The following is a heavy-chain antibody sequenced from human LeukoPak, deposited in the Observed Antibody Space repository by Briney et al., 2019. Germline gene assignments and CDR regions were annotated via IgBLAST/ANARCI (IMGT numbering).Heavy chain of an antibody. CDR3: AREALRFLGWSTHAFDI. CDR1: GFTFSDYY. D-gene: IGHD3-3*01. Sequence: GGSLRLSCAASGFTFSDYYMSWIRQAPGKGLEWVSYISSSGSTIYYADSVKGRFTISRDNAKNSLYLQMNSLRAEDTAVYYCAREALRFLGWSTHAFDIWGQGTMVTVSS. V-gene: IGHV3-11*04. CDR2: ISSSGSTI. J-gene: IGHJ3*02.